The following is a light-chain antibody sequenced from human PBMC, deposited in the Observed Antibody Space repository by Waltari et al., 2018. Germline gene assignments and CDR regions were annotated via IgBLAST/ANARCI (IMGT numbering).Light chain of an antibody. CDR2: DAS. J-gene: IGKJ1*01. Sequence: DIQMTQSPSSLSASVGDRVTITCQASQDISNDLNWYQQKPGKAPKLLIYDASNLETGVPSRFSGSGSGTDFTFNISSLQPEDIATYYCQQYDNLPTWTFGQGTKVEIK. V-gene: IGKV1-33*01. CDR3: QQYDNLPTWT. CDR1: QDISND.